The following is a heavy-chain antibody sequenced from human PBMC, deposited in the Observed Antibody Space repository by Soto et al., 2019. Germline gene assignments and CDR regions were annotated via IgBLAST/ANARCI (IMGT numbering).Heavy chain of an antibody. V-gene: IGHV1-24*01. CDR1: GYTLTELS. J-gene: IGHJ6*02. Sequence: ASVKVSCKVSGYTLTELSMHWVRQAPGKGLEWMGGFDPEDGETIYAQKFQGRVTMTEDTSTDTAYMELSSLRSEDTAVYYCATQRHYDILTGYPVLVYYYYGMDVWGQGTTVTVSS. D-gene: IGHD3-9*01. CDR2: FDPEDGET. CDR3: ATQRHYDILTGYPVLVYYYYGMDV.